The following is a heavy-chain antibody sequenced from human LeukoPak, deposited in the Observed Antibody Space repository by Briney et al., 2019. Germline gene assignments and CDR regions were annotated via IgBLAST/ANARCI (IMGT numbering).Heavy chain of an antibody. CDR3: ATRSYSGGPNWYDP. V-gene: IGHV5-51*01. Sequence: GESLKISCHASGHSFTNHWIGWVRQMPGIGLEWVGIINLGDSKTLYSPSFQGQVTISLDKSISTTYLQWRSLKASDTAIYYCATRSYSGGPNWYDPWGQGTPVTVSS. D-gene: IGHD1-26*01. CDR1: GHSFTNHW. CDR2: INLGDSKT. J-gene: IGHJ5*02.